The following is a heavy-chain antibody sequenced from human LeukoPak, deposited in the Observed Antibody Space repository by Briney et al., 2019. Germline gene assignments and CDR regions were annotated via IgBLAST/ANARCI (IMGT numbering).Heavy chain of an antibody. CDR3: VKDGGVSGYDLLDY. J-gene: IGHJ4*02. Sequence: GGSLRLSCAASGFTFSGFWMHWVRQAPGKGLVWVSRINSDGSSTSYADSVKGRFTISRDNAKNTLYLQMNSLRAEDTAVYYCVKDGGVSGYDLLDYWGQGTLVTVSS. CDR1: GFTFSGFW. D-gene: IGHD5-12*01. CDR2: INSDGSST. V-gene: IGHV3-74*01.